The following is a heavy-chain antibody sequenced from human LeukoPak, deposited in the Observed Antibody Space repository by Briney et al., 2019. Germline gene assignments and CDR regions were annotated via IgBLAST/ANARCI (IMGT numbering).Heavy chain of an antibody. V-gene: IGHV4-59*01. Sequence: PSETLSLTCTVSGGSISSYYWSWIRQPPGKGLEWIGYIYYGGSTNYNPSLKSRVTISVDTSKNQFSLKLSSVTAADTAVYYCASSYYDSSGYYLPPFDYWGQGTLVTVSS. CDR1: GGSISSYY. CDR3: ASSYYDSSGYYLPPFDY. J-gene: IGHJ4*02. D-gene: IGHD3-22*01. CDR2: IYYGGST.